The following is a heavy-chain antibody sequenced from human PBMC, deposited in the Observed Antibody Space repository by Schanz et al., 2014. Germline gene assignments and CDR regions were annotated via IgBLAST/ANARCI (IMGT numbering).Heavy chain of an antibody. CDR3: ASAGAGYSSSWDFDY. D-gene: IGHD6-13*01. Sequence: QVQLVQSGAEVKKPVASVKVSCKASGYTFTSHGISWVRQAPGQGLEWMGWITAYNGDTNYALKLQGRVTMTTDTSTGTAYMELRSLRSDDTALYYCASAGAGYSSSWDFDYWGQGTLVTVSS. CDR1: GYTFTSHG. V-gene: IGHV1-18*01. CDR2: ITAYNGDT. J-gene: IGHJ4*02.